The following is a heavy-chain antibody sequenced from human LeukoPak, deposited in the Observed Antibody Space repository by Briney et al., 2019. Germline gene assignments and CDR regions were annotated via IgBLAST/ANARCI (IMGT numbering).Heavy chain of an antibody. J-gene: IGHJ3*02. Sequence: SETLSLTCTVSGGSISSYYWSWIRQTAGRGLEWIGRMYASGRTNNNPSLNSRLTMSVDTSKNQFSLKLTSVTAADTAVYYCARESAEVTKLRAFDIWGQGTMVTVSS. CDR2: MYASGRT. D-gene: IGHD4-23*01. CDR3: ARESAEVTKLRAFDI. V-gene: IGHV4-4*07. CDR1: GGSISSYY.